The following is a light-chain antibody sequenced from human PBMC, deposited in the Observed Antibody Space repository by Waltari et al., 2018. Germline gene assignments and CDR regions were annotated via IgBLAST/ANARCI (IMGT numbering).Light chain of an antibody. Sequence: EMTQSPSSLSASVGDRVTITGRARQYISNNLNWYQHKPGKAPKVLIYDASTLQSGVPSRFSGSGSGTDFTLNIKNLQLEDSATYCCHQSHFPTWTFGQGTKVEIK. CDR2: DAS. CDR1: QYISNN. CDR3: HQSHFPTWT. J-gene: IGKJ1*01. V-gene: IGKV1-39*01.